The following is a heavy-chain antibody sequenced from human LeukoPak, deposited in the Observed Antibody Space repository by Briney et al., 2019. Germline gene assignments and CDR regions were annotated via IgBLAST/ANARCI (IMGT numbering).Heavy chain of an antibody. CDR3: ASSRN. CDR1: GFTFSGYG. Sequence: GGSLRLSCAASGFTFSGYGMHWVRKAPGKGLEWVTGIAYDGSRKHYADSVKGRFTISRDNAKNSLYLQMNSLKDEDTPVYYCASSRNWGQGTLVTVSS. CDR2: IAYDGSRK. V-gene: IGHV3-30*03. J-gene: IGHJ4*02.